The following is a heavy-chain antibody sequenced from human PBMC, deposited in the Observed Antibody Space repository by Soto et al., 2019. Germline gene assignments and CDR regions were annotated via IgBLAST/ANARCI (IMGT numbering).Heavy chain of an antibody. CDR3: AREGAVARSYFDY. D-gene: IGHD6-19*01. CDR1: GFTFSSYA. CDR2: ISYDGSNK. J-gene: IGHJ4*02. V-gene: IGHV3-30-3*01. Sequence: GSLRLSCAASGFTFSSYAMHWVRQAPGKGLEWVAVISYDGSNKYYADSVKGRFTISRDNSKNALYLQMNSLRAEDTAVYYCAREGAVARSYFDYWGQGTLVTVSS.